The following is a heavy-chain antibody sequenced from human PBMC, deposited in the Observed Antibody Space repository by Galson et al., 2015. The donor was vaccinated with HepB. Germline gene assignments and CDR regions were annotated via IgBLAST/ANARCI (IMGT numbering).Heavy chain of an antibody. CDR3: AKVGGSSTSSPMDV. V-gene: IGHV3-9*01. Sequence: SLRLSCAASGFTFDDYAMHWVRQAPGKGLEWVSGISWNSGSIGYADSVKGRFTISRDNAKNSLYLQMNSLRAEDTALYYCAKVGGSSTSSPMDVWGKGTTVTVSS. D-gene: IGHD2-2*01. J-gene: IGHJ6*03. CDR2: ISWNSGSI. CDR1: GFTFDDYA.